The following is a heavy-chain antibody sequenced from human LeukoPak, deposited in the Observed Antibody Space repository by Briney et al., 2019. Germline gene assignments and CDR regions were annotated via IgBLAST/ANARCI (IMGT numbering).Heavy chain of an antibody. D-gene: IGHD3-22*01. J-gene: IGHJ5*02. Sequence: SQTLSLTCTVSGGSISSGSYYWSWIRQPAGKGLEWIGRIYTSGSTNYNPSLKSRVTISVDTSKNQFSLKPSSVTAADTAVYYCARDMYYDSSSRNWFDPWGQGTLVTVSS. CDR3: ARDMYYDSSSRNWFDP. V-gene: IGHV4-61*02. CDR1: GGSISSGSYY. CDR2: IYTSGST.